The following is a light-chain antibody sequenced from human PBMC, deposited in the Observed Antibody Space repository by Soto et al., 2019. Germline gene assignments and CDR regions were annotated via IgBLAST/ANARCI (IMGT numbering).Light chain of an antibody. CDR3: QQYGNAPLT. V-gene: IGKV3-20*01. Sequence: EIVLTQSPGTLSLSPGERATLSCTASQSVAGNFLAWYQQRPGQAPRLLISAASSRATAIPDRFTGSGSGTEFTLTISRLEPEDSAVYFCQQYGNAPLTFGPGTKLNIK. CDR1: QSVAGNF. J-gene: IGKJ3*01. CDR2: AAS.